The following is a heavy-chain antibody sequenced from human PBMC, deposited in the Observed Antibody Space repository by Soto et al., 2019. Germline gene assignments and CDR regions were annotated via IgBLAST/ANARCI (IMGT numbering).Heavy chain of an antibody. Sequence: QITLKESGPTLVNPTKTLTLTCTFSGFYLTTRGGGVAWIRHPPGKALEWLALIYWDGDKRYSPPLKSRLTITNSPSKNQVVLTMTNMDPVDTATYYCAHRDPYYWIDYWGQGTLVTVSS. CDR1: GFYLTTRGGG. CDR3: AHRDPYYWIDY. CDR2: IYWDGDK. V-gene: IGHV2-5*02. D-gene: IGHD3-10*01. J-gene: IGHJ4*02.